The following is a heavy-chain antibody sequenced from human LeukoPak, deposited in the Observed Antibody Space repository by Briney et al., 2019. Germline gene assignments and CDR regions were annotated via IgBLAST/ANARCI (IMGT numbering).Heavy chain of an antibody. V-gene: IGHV4-30-2*01. CDR2: IYHSGST. CDR3: ARDIPAGN. Sequence: SETLSLTCAVSGGSISSGGYSWSWIRQPPGKGLEWIGYIYHSGSTYYNPSLKSRVTISVDRSKNQFSLKLSSVTAADTAVYYCARDIPAGNWGQGTLVTVSS. D-gene: IGHD2-21*01. CDR1: GGSISSGGYS. J-gene: IGHJ4*02.